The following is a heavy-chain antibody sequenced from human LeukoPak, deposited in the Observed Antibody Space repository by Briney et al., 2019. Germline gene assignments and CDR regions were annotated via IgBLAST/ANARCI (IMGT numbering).Heavy chain of an antibody. CDR1: GGSISSYY. CDR3: ARGGSRSYTSSTLDY. Sequence: SSETLSLTCTVSGGSISSYYWSWIRQSPGKGLEWIGSISYSGSTNYNPSLKSRVTISIDTSKNRFSLKVSSVIAADTAMYYCARGGSRSYTSSTLDYWGQGTLVTVSS. D-gene: IGHD6-6*01. J-gene: IGHJ4*02. V-gene: IGHV4-59*12. CDR2: ISYSGST.